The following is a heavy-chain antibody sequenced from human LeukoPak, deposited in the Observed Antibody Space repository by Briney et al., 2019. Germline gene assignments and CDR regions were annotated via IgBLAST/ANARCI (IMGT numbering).Heavy chain of an antibody. Sequence: SQTLSLTCTVSGGSISSGTYHWSWIRQYPGKGLEWIGHISYGGTTYYNPSLKSQVTISLDTSKNQFSLKLSSVTAADTAVYYCARGGTWPVRFDYWGQGTLVTVSS. D-gene: IGHD6-19*01. CDR1: GGSISSGTYH. V-gene: IGHV4-31*01. CDR3: ARGGTWPVRFDY. J-gene: IGHJ4*02. CDR2: ISYGGTT.